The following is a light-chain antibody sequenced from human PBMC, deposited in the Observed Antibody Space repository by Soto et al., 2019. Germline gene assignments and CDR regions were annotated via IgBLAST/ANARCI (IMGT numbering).Light chain of an antibody. V-gene: IGLV1-40*01. CDR2: GDS. CDR1: SSNIGAGYH. Sequence: QSVLTQPPSVSGAPGQRVTISCTGSSSNIGAGYHVHWYQQLPGAAPKLLIFGDSNRPSGVPNRFSASKSGNTASLTISGLQTEDETDYYCFSYAGGYRFVFGTGTKVTVL. CDR3: FSYAGGYRFV. J-gene: IGLJ1*01.